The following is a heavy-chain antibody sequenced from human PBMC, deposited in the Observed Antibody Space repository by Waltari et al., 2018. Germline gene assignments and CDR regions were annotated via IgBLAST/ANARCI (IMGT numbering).Heavy chain of an antibody. D-gene: IGHD3-9*01. V-gene: IGHV1-18*01. Sequence: QVQLVPSGAEVKKPGASVKVSCKASGYTFTSYGLSWVRQAPEQGREWMGWISAYNGNTNYAQKLQGRVTMTTDTSTSTAYMELRSLRSDDTAVYYCARDLGYFDWPTAGDQHWGQGTLVTVSS. J-gene: IGHJ1*01. CDR3: ARDLGYFDWPTAGDQH. CDR2: ISAYNGNT. CDR1: GYTFTSYG.